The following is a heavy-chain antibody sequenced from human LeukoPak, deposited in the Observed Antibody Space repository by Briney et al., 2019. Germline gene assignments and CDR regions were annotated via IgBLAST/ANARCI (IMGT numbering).Heavy chain of an antibody. J-gene: IGHJ4*02. CDR3: ARGHYVWGSHRYPQFDY. CDR1: GGSISSYY. D-gene: IGHD3-16*02. V-gene: IGHV4-59*12. Sequence: SETLSLTCTVSGGSISSYYWNWIRQPPGKGLEWIGYIYYSGSTNYNPSLKSRVTISVDTSKNQFSLRLSSVTAADTAVYYCARGHYVWGSHRYPQFDYWGQGTLVTVSS. CDR2: IYYSGST.